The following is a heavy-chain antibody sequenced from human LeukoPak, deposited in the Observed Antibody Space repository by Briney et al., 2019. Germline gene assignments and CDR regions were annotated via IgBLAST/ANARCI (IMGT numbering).Heavy chain of an antibody. V-gene: IGHV3-74*01. CDR2: IDTDGSFT. Sequence: GGSLRLSCAASGFTFSSYWMHWVRQAPGKGLLWASRIDTDGSFTSYADSVKGRFTISRDNAKNTLYLQMNSLRAEDTAVYYCARLIRSSNAFDIWGQGTMVTVSS. CDR1: GFTFSSYW. CDR3: ARLIRSSNAFDI. J-gene: IGHJ3*02. D-gene: IGHD2-8*01.